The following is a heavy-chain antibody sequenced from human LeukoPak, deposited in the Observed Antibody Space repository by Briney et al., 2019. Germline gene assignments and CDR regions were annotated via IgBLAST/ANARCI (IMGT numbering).Heavy chain of an antibody. V-gene: IGHV3-23*01. CDR1: GFTFTNYA. Sequence: GGSLRLSCAASGFTFTNYAMTWVRQAPGKGLEWVSVISGSGSNTDYADSVKGRFTISRDNSKNTLSLQMNTLRAEDTAIYYCAKVFGTGTTPTDYWGQGTLVTVSS. CDR2: ISGSGSNT. D-gene: IGHD1-1*01. J-gene: IGHJ4*02. CDR3: AKVFGTGTTPTDY.